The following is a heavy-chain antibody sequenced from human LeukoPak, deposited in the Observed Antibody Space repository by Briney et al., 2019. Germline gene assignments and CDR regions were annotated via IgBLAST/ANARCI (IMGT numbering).Heavy chain of an antibody. J-gene: IGHJ4*02. Sequence: PGGSLRLSCAASGFTFSSYAMSRVRQAPGKGLEWVSAISGSGGSTYYADSVKGRFTISRDNSKNTLYLQMNSLRAEDTAVYYCAKESLMTTVTTDDYWGQGTLVTVSS. CDR3: AKESLMTTVTTDDY. CDR2: ISGSGGST. V-gene: IGHV3-23*01. D-gene: IGHD4-17*01. CDR1: GFTFSSYA.